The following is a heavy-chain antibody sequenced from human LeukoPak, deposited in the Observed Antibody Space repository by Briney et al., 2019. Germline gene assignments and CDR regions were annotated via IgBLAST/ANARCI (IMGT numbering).Heavy chain of an antibody. CDR3: ARDIWGATISYYYYYMDV. J-gene: IGHJ6*03. V-gene: IGHV1-18*01. CDR2: ISAYNGNT. CDR1: GYTFTSYG. Sequence: GASVKVSCKASGYTFTSYGISWVRQAPGQGLEWMGWISAYNGNTNYAQKLQGRVTMTTDTSTSTAYMELRSLRSDDTAVYYCARDIWGATISYYYYYMDVWGKGTTVTVSS. D-gene: IGHD1-26*01.